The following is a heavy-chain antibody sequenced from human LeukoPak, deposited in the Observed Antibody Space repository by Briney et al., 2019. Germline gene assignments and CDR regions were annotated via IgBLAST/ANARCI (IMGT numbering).Heavy chain of an antibody. CDR1: GLTFSSYS. CDR2: ISSSSSYI. CDR3: ASDWSGYYPLDY. Sequence: GGSLRLSCAASGLTFSSYSMNWVRQAPGKGLEWVSSISSSSSYIYYADSVKGRFTISRDNAKNSLYLQMNSLRAEDTAVYYCASDWSGYYPLDYWGQGTLVTVSS. V-gene: IGHV3-21*01. J-gene: IGHJ4*02. D-gene: IGHD3-3*01.